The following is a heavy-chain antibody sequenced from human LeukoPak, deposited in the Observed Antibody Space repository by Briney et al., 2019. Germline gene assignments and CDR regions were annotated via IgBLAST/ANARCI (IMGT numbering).Heavy chain of an antibody. CDR1: GFTFSSNG. CDR2: IRYDGSSN. CDR3: ARDNAGTLFDD. D-gene: IGHD1-1*01. Sequence: PGGSLRLSCAASGFTFSSNGMHWVRQAPGKGLEWVTFIRYDGSSNYYADSVKGRFTISRDNSKNTLYLQMNSLRAEDTAVYYCARDNAGTLFDDWGQGTLVTVSS. J-gene: IGHJ4*02. V-gene: IGHV3-30*02.